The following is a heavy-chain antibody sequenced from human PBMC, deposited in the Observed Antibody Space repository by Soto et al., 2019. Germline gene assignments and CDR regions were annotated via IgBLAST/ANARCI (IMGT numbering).Heavy chain of an antibody. J-gene: IGHJ5*02. Sequence: EVQLLASGGGLVQPGGSLRLSCAASGFRFSNSAMSWGRQAPEKGLEWVSVISASGGTTYSADSVKGRFTISRDNSNNTLYLQMNSLRAEDTAVYYCTGALITVESAGLFDPWGQGTLVTVSS. D-gene: IGHD3-10*01. CDR2: ISASGGTT. V-gene: IGHV3-23*01. CDR3: TGALITVESAGLFDP. CDR1: GFRFSNSA.